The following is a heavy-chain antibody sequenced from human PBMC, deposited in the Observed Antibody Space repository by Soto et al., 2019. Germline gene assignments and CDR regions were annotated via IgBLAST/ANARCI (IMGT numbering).Heavy chain of an antibody. CDR1: GYTFTSYA. CDR3: ARDGRRYSGY. CDR2: INPNSGGT. V-gene: IGHV1-18*01. D-gene: IGHD5-12*01. Sequence: ASVKVSCKASGYTFTSYAISWVRQAPGQGLEWMGWINPNSGGTNYAQEFQGWVTMTTDTSTSTVYMELRSLRSDDTAVYYCARDGRRYSGYWGQGTLLTVSS. J-gene: IGHJ4*02.